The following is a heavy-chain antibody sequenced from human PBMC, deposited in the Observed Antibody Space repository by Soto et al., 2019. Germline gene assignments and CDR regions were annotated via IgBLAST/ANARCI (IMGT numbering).Heavy chain of an antibody. D-gene: IGHD1-20*01. CDR1: GFTFDDYA. Sequence: GGSLRLSCAASGFTFDDYAMHWVRQAPGKGLEWVSLISWDGGSTYYADSVKGRFTISRDNSKNSLYLQMNSLRAEDTALYYCAKDGGLTGTPTYYGMDVWGQGTTVTVSS. V-gene: IGHV3-43D*04. CDR3: AKDGGLTGTPTYYGMDV. J-gene: IGHJ6*02. CDR2: ISWDGGST.